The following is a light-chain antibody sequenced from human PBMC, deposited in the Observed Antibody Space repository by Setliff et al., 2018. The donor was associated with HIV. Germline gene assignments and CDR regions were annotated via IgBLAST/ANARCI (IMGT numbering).Light chain of an antibody. CDR2: EVR. CDR3: SSYATSDTWV. Sequence: QSVLTQPASVSGSPGQSITISCTGTSSDVGGYSHVSWYQQHPAKAPKLILYEVRNRPSGVSNRFSGSKSGNTASLTISGLQAEDEADYYCSSYATSDTWVFGGGTKVTVL. J-gene: IGLJ3*02. V-gene: IGLV2-14*01. CDR1: SSDVGGYSH.